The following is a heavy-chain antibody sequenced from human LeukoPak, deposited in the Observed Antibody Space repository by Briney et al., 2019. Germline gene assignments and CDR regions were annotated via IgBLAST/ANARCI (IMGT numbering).Heavy chain of an antibody. CDR2: ISSSSSYI. CDR1: GFTFSSYS. CDR3: ARARGITGTTGGVDY. V-gene: IGHV3-21*01. Sequence: GGFLRLSCAASGFTFSSYSMNWVRQAPGKGLEWASSISSSSSYIYYADSVKGRFTISRDNAKNSLYLQMNSLRAEDTAVYYCARARGITGTTGGVDYWGQGTLVTVSS. D-gene: IGHD1-7*01. J-gene: IGHJ4*02.